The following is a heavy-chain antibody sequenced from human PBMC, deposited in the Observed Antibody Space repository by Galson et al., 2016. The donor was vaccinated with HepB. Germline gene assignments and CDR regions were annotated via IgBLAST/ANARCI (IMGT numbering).Heavy chain of an antibody. CDR3: VKDRPYGTGWYGCSES. Sequence: SLRLPCAASGFTFITSVMSWVRQTPGKGLEWVSSFRRRANTQYADSVRGRVTASRDDSKGTLFLQMNRLTADDTAVYYRVKDRPYGTGWYGCSESWGQGALVIVSS. CDR2: FRRRANT. J-gene: IGHJ5*02. D-gene: IGHD6-13*01. CDR1: GFTFITSV. V-gene: IGHV3-23*01.